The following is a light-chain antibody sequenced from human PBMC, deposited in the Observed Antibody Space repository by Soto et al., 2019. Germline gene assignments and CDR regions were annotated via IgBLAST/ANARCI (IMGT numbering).Light chain of an antibody. Sequence: QAVVTQPPSVCGSPGQRVTISCTGNISNLGAGYDVHWYQQLPGAAPKLVISVNRNRPSGVPERCSGSKSGTSATLAITGLQAEDEPDYYCQAYDYSLTASVFGGGTKVTVL. CDR3: QAYDYSLTASV. J-gene: IGLJ3*02. V-gene: IGLV1-40*01. CDR2: VNR. CDR1: ISNLGAGYD.